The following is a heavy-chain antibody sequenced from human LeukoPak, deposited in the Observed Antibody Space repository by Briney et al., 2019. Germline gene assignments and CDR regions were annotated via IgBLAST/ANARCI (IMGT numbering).Heavy chain of an antibody. V-gene: IGHV3-73*01. CDR1: GFTFSGSA. CDR2: IRSKANSYAT. CDR3: TRHDEYYYDSSGYYHWLDP. D-gene: IGHD3-22*01. Sequence: PGGSLRLSCAASGFTFSGSAMHWVRQASGKGLEWVGRIRSKANSYATAYAASVKGRFTISRDDSKNTAYLQMNSLKTEDTAVYYCTRHDEYYYDSSGYYHWLDPWGQGTLVTVSS. J-gene: IGHJ5*02.